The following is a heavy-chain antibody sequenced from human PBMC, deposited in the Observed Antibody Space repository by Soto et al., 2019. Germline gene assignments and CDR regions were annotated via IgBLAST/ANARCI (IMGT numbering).Heavy chain of an antibody. Sequence: GGSLGLYGAVSGSTLSNYYIHWVRQAPGKGLEWVSSIRSGRDTFYADSVKGRFSISRDDATSSVSLQMNSLRGEDTAVYFCAREETAWPLAYGLDVWGQGTTVTVSS. CDR2: IRSGRDT. D-gene: IGHD2-21*02. J-gene: IGHJ6*02. V-gene: IGHV3-21*01. CDR3: AREETAWPLAYGLDV. CDR1: GSTLSNYY.